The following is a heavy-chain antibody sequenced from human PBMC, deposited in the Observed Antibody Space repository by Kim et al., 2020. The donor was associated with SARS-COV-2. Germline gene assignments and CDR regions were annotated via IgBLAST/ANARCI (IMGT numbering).Heavy chain of an antibody. CDR3: AREIKGELGLYYFDY. J-gene: IGHJ4*02. Sequence: PSLKSRVTISVDTSKNQFSLKLSSVTAADTAVYYCAREIKGELGLYYFDYWGQGTLVTVSS. V-gene: IGHV4-59*01. D-gene: IGHD1-26*01.